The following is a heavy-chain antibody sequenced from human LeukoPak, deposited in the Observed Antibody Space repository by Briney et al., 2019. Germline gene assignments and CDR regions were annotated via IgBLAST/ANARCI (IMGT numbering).Heavy chain of an antibody. CDR1: GLRFSRYS. CDR2: ISTTSETI. Sequence: DPGGSLRLSCSTSGLRFSRYSFNWVGQAPGREPEWVAYISTTSETIYYGDSVKGRFNISRDNARNLLYLQMKNLRAEDTAVYFCATYHDTTGYFKEAFEMWGQGTLVTVSS. D-gene: IGHD3-22*01. V-gene: IGHV3-48*04. J-gene: IGHJ3*02. CDR3: ATYHDTTGYFKEAFEM.